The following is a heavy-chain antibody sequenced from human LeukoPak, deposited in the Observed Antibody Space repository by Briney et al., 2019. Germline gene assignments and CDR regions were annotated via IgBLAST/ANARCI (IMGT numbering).Heavy chain of an antibody. CDR3: ARAGYGSGGSDY. CDR2: IYSSGST. CDR1: GGSISSSYYY. D-gene: IGHD4-23*01. V-gene: IGHV4-39*07. Sequence: MTSETLSLTCTVSGGSISSSYYYWGWIRQPPGKGLEWIGSIYSSGSTYYNPSLKSRVTISVDTSKIQFSLRLSSVTAADTAVYYCARAGYGSGGSDYWGQGTLVTVSS. J-gene: IGHJ4*02.